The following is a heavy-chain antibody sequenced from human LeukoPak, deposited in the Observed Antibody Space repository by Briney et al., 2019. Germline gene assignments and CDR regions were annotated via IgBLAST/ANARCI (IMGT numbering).Heavy chain of an antibody. D-gene: IGHD2-2*02. V-gene: IGHV3-21*01. Sequence: GGSLRLSCAASGFTFSSYSMNWVRQAPGEGLEWVSSISSSSSYIYYADSVKGRFTISRDNAKNSLYLQMNSLRAEDTAVYYCARKDIVLVPAAIGNSGYGGVFNYWGQGTLVTVSS. CDR1: GFTFSSYS. CDR2: ISSSSSYI. CDR3: ARKDIVLVPAAIGNSGYGGVFNY. J-gene: IGHJ4*02.